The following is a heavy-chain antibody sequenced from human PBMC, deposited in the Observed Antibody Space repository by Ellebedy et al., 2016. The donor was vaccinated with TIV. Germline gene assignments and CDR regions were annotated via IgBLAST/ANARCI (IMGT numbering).Heavy chain of an antibody. CDR2: INTNTGKP. J-gene: IGHJ4*02. CDR3: ARIGGCTTSCYADY. D-gene: IGHD2-2*01. CDR1: GYTFTRYA. Sequence: ASVKVSCKASGYTFTRYAVIWVRQAPGQGLEWMGWINTNTGKPTYAQGFRGRFVFSSDTSVSTAFLQISRLGAEDTAAYYCARIGGCTTSCYADYWGQGTLVTVSS. V-gene: IGHV7-4-1*02.